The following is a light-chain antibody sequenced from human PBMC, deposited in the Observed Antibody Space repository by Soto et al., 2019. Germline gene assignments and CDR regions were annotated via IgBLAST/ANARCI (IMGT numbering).Light chain of an antibody. J-gene: IGKJ2*01. CDR3: QQYNNWPYS. V-gene: IGKV3-15*01. Sequence: EIVLTQSPDNLSVSPGERATLSCRASQSIATTLAWYQHKPGQAPRVLIYGASTRATDVPPRFSGSGSGTDFTLTISSLQSEDFAVYYCQQYNNWPYSFGQGTKVDI. CDR2: GAS. CDR1: QSIATT.